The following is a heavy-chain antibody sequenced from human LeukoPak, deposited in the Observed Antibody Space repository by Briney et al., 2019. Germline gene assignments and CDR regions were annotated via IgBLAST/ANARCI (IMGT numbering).Heavy chain of an antibody. CDR1: VGTFSSYA. CDR2: MVPIFGTA. J-gene: IGHJ3*02. V-gene: IGHV1-69*13. D-gene: IGHD3-10*01. CDR3: ARRVKAVRGVHDAFDI. Sequence: ASVKVSCKAAVGTFSSYAISWGRQAPGQGLEWMGGMVPIFGTANYAQKFQGRVTITADESTSTAYLELSSLTSADTAVYYCARRVKAVRGVHDAFDIWGQGTMVTVSS.